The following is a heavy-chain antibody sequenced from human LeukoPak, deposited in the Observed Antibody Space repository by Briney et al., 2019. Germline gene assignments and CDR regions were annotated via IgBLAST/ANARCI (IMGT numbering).Heavy chain of an antibody. CDR1: GFTFSDYY. CDR3: ARDGGVVPAAQKYYFDY. D-gene: IGHD2-2*01. Sequence: PGRSLRLSCAASGFTFSDYYMSWLRQAPGKGLKWVSYISNNGDTIYCTDSVKGRFTISRDNAKNSLYLQMNSLRAEDTAVYYCARDGGVVPAAQKYYFDYWGQGTLVTVSS. CDR2: ISNNGDTI. V-gene: IGHV3-11*04. J-gene: IGHJ4*02.